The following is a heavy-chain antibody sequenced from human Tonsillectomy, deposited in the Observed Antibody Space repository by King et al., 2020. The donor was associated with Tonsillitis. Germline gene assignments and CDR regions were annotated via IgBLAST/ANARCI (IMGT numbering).Heavy chain of an antibody. CDR2: ISGSGSNT. CDR3: AKGAGRGIGSTGIFAV. J-gene: IGHJ4*02. D-gene: IGHD3-3*01. V-gene: IGHV3-23*04. CDR1: GFTFTTYA. Sequence: VQLVESGGGLLQPGGSLRLSCAASGFTFTTYAMSWVRQVPGKGLEWVSGISGSGSNTDYADSVKGRFTISRDNSKNSLYLQMNSLRAEDTAVYFCAKGAGRGIGSTGIFAVWGQGTLVTVSS.